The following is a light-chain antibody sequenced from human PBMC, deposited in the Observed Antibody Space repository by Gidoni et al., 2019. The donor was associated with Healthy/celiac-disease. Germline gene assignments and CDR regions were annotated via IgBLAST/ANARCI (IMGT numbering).Light chain of an antibody. CDR2: EVS. CDR3: SSYTSSSTLEVV. CDR1: SSDVGGYNY. V-gene: IGLV2-14*01. J-gene: IGLJ2*01. Sequence: QSALTQPASVSGSPGQSITISCTGTSSDVGGYNYVSWYQQHPVKAPNLIIYEVSNRPSGVSNRFSGSKSGNTASLTISGLQAEDEADYYCSSYTSSSTLEVVFGGGTKLTVL.